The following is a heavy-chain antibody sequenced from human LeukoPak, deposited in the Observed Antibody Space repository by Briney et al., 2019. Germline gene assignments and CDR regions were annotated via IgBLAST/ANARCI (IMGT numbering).Heavy chain of an antibody. CDR2: INTNTGNP. D-gene: IGHD2-21*02. Sequence: EASVKVSCKASGYTFTSYAMNWVRQAPGQGLEWMGWINTNTGNPTYAQGFTGRFVFSLDTSVGTAYLQISSLKAEDTAVYYCARDNCGGDCYGYYYYGMDVWGQGTTVTVSS. CDR1: GYTFTSYA. CDR3: ARDNCGGDCYGYYYYGMDV. V-gene: IGHV7-4-1*02. J-gene: IGHJ6*02.